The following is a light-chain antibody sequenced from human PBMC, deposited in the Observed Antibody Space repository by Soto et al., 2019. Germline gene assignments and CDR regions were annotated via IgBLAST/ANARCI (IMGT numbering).Light chain of an antibody. CDR1: QGISSY. Sequence: ANRMTQSPSSLSASTGDRVTITCRASQGISSYLAWYQEKPGKAPKLLIYAASTLQSGVPSRFSGSGSGTDFTLTISCLQSEDFATYYCQHYYSYPYTFGQGTKLEIK. V-gene: IGKV1-8*01. J-gene: IGKJ2*01. CDR3: QHYYSYPYT. CDR2: AAS.